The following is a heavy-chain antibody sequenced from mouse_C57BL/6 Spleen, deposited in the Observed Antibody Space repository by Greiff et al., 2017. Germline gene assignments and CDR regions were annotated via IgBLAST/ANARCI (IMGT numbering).Heavy chain of an antibody. CDR1: GYTFTDYE. CDR2: IDPETGGT. V-gene: IGHV1-15*01. J-gene: IGHJ2*01. D-gene: IGHD3-1*01. Sequence: VKLQQSGAELVRPGASVTLSCKASGYTFTDYEMHWVKQTPVHGLEWIGAIDPETGGTAYNQKFKGKAILTADTSSSTAYMELRSLTSEDSAVYYGTRRATLGANYFDYWGQGTTLTVSS. CDR3: TRRATLGANYFDY.